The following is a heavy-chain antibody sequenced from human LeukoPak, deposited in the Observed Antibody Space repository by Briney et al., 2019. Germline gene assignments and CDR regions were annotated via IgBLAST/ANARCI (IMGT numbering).Heavy chain of an antibody. D-gene: IGHD1-26*01. V-gene: IGHV3-30*02. J-gene: IGHJ4*02. CDR2: IRYDGRNK. Sequence: PGGSLRLSCAASGFIFSSHGMHWVRQAPGKGLEWVAFIRYDGRNKYYADSVKGRFTISRDNSKNTLYLQMNSLRGEDTAVYYCAKDSLRERIVGSTTRGVNDYWGQGTLVTVSS. CDR1: GFIFSSHG. CDR3: AKDSLRERIVGSTTRGVNDY.